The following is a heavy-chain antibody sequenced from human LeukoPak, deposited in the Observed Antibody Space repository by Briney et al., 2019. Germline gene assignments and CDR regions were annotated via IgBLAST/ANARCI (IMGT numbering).Heavy chain of an antibody. Sequence: GGSLRLSCAASGFTFSTYLMHWVRQAPGKGLVWVSHINSDGSSTTYADSVKGRFTISRDNAKNTLYLQMNALRAEDTAVYYCAKSLSGTYSYYFDYWGQGTLVTVSS. CDR2: INSDGSST. CDR1: GFTFSTYL. V-gene: IGHV3-74*01. CDR3: AKSLSGTYSYYFDY. J-gene: IGHJ4*02. D-gene: IGHD3-10*01.